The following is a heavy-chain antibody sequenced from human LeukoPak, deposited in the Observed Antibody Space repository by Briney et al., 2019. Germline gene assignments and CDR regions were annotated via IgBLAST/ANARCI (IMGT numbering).Heavy chain of an antibody. J-gene: IGHJ4*02. CDR2: IYYNGWT. V-gene: IGHV4-59*01. CDR3: ARYASGSYFWDY. D-gene: IGHD3-10*01. Sequence: KPSETLSLTCTVSGGSITDYYWSWIRQPPGKGLEWVGFIYYNGWTKYNPSLNSRITISVDTSNNQFSLKLSSVTAADTAVYYCARYASGSYFWDYWGLGTLVTVSS. CDR1: GGSITDYY.